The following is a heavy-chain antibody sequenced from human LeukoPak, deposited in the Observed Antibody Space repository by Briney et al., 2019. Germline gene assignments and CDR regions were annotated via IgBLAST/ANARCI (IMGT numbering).Heavy chain of an antibody. V-gene: IGHV4-59*02. CDR2: IYYSGST. CDR3: ARDSTTYYDFWSGAHYYMDV. CDR1: GGSVSSYY. D-gene: IGHD3-3*01. J-gene: IGHJ6*03. Sequence: SETLSLTCTVYGGSVSSYYWSWHRQPPGKGLGWIGYIYYSGSTDSHTSLRSRVTISVDTSKNQFSLKLSSVTAADTAVYYCARDSTTYYDFWSGAHYYMDVWGKGTTVTVSS.